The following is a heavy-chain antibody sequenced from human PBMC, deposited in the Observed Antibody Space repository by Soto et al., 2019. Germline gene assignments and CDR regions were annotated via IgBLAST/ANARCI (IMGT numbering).Heavy chain of an antibody. J-gene: IGHJ4*02. CDR2: MNANSGNT. CDR3: VRMWRSGYDEIDY. V-gene: IGHV1-8*01. Sequence: ASVKVSCKASGYTFTSYDINWVRQATGQGLEWMGWMNANSGNTGYAQKFQGRVSMTRNTSISTAYMELSSLRSEDTAVYYCVRMWRSGYDEIDYWGQGTLVTVSS. D-gene: IGHD5-12*01. CDR1: GYTFTSYD.